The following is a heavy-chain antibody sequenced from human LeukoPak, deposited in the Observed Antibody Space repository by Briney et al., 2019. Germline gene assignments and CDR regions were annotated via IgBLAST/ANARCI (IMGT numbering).Heavy chain of an antibody. Sequence: GGSLRLSCAASGFTFSSYWMHWVRQAPGKGLEWVSIIYSGGRTYYADSVKGRFTISRDDSKKTLYLQMNSLRAEDTAVYYCARAPLWFGEFYFDYWGQGTLVTVSS. CDR3: ARAPLWFGEFYFDY. V-gene: IGHV3-53*01. D-gene: IGHD3-10*01. J-gene: IGHJ4*02. CDR1: GFTFSSYW. CDR2: IYSGGRT.